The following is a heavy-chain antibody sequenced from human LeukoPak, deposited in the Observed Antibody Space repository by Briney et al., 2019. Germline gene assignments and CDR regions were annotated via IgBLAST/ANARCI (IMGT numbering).Heavy chain of an antibody. D-gene: IGHD2-2*01. V-gene: IGHV1-69*02. CDR1: GGTFSSYT. CDR2: IIPILGIA. J-gene: IGHJ4*02. Sequence: ASVKASCKASGGTFSSYTISWVRQAPGQGLEWMGRIIPILGIANYAQKFQGRVTITADKSTSTAYMELSSLRSEDTAVYYCAILREDCSSTSCLDYWGQGTLVTVSP. CDR3: AILREDCSSTSCLDY.